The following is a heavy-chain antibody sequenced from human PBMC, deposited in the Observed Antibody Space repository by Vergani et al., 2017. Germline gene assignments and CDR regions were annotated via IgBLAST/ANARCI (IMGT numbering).Heavy chain of an antibody. J-gene: IGHJ3*02. CDR2: INHSGRT. D-gene: IGHD1-1*01. CDR1: GGSFSGYY. V-gene: IGHV4-34*01. Sequence: QEQLQQWGAGLLKPSETLSLTCAVYGGSFSGYYWSWIRQPPGKGLEWIGEINHSGRTNYNPSLKSRVTISVDTSKNQFSLKLSSVTAADTAVYYCARPTRPSWSLSAFHIWGQGPMVTVSS. CDR3: ARPTRPSWSLSAFHI.